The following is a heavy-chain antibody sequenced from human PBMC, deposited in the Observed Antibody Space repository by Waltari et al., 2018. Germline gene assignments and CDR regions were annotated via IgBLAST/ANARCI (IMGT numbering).Heavy chain of an antibody. CDR1: GLTFSAYA. CDR2: ISETGDTT. Sequence: DVQLLESGGGLVQPGGSLRLSCAASGLTFSAYAMLWVRQVPRKGMEWVSIISETGDTTFYADSVKGRFTVSRDNSKTTLFLQMSRLRVEDTAIYYCAKIAVAGGSWFFDLWGPGTLVSVSS. CDR3: AKIAVAGGSWFFDL. V-gene: IGHV3-23*01. J-gene: IGHJ2*01. D-gene: IGHD6-19*01.